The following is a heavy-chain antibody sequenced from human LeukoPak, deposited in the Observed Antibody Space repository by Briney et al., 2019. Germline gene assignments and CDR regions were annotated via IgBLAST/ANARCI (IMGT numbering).Heavy chain of an antibody. J-gene: IGHJ4*02. Sequence: SETLSLTCTVSGGSISSYYWSWIRQPPGKGLEWIGYIYYSGSTNYNPSLKSRVTISVDTSKNQFSLKLSSVTAADTAVYYCARDADDSGYDFVYWGQGTLVTVSS. CDR3: ARDADDSGYDFVY. D-gene: IGHD5-12*01. CDR1: GGSISSYY. V-gene: IGHV4-59*01. CDR2: IYYSGST.